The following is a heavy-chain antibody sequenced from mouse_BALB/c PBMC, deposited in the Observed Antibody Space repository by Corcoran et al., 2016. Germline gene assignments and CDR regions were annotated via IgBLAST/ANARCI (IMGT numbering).Heavy chain of an antibody. CDR2: IDPENGNT. CDR1: GFNIKDYY. CDR3: ARGRGRFAY. J-gene: IGHJ3*01. V-gene: IGHV14-1*02. Sequence: EVQLQQSGAELVGPGALVKLSCKASGFNIKDYYMHWVKQRPEQGLEWIGWIDPENGNTIYDPKFQGKASITADTSSNTAYLQLSSLPSEDTAVYYCARGRGRFAYWGQGTLVTVSA.